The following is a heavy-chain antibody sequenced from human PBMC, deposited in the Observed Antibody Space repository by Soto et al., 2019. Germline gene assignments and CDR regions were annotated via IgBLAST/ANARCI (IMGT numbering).Heavy chain of an antibody. CDR1: GGTFSSYA. J-gene: IGHJ4*02. CDR2: IIPIFGTA. V-gene: IGHV1-69*05. Sequence: SVKVSCKASGGTFSSYAISWVRQAPGQGLERIGGIIPIFGTANYAQKFQGRVTITTDVSTSTAYMELSSLRSEDTDLYYCARDLLVAGSNFDYWGQGTLVTVSS. D-gene: IGHD6-19*01. CDR3: ARDLLVAGSNFDY.